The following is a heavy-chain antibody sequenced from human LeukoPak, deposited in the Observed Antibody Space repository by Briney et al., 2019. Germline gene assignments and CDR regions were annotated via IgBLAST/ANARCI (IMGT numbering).Heavy chain of an antibody. CDR2: INHSGST. CDR1: GGSFSGYY. Sequence: SETLSLTCAVYGGSFSGYYRSWLRQPPGKGLEWIGEINHSGSTNYNPSLKSRVTISVDTSKNQFSLKLSSVTAADTAVYYCASDMGANDYYYYYGMDVWGQGTTVTVSS. V-gene: IGHV4-34*01. D-gene: IGHD1-26*01. J-gene: IGHJ6*02. CDR3: ASDMGANDYYYYYGMDV.